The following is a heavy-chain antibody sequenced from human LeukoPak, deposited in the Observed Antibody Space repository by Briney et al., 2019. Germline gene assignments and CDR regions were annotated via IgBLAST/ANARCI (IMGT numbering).Heavy chain of an antibody. D-gene: IGHD6-13*01. Sequence: PGRSLRLSGAASGFTFSSYAMHWVRQAPGKGLEWVAVISYDGGNKYYADSVKGRFTISRDNSKNTVYLQMNSLRAEDTALYYCASGGLSSSWYLHYWGQGTLVTVSS. V-gene: IGHV3-30-3*01. CDR2: ISYDGGNK. CDR1: GFTFSSYA. CDR3: ASGGLSSSWYLHY. J-gene: IGHJ4*02.